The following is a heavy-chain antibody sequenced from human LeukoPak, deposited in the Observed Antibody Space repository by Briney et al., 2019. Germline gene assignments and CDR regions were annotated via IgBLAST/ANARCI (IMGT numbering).Heavy chain of an antibody. J-gene: IGHJ3*02. Sequence: GGSLRLSCAASKFAFSSYAMSWVRQAPGKGLEWVSAISGGGGNTYYADSVKGRFTISRDNSKNTLYLQMNSLRAEDTAVFYCGKNRYSGSLSPFDIWGQGTMVTVSS. CDR2: ISGGGGNT. D-gene: IGHD1-26*01. V-gene: IGHV3-23*01. CDR1: KFAFSSYA. CDR3: GKNRYSGSLSPFDI.